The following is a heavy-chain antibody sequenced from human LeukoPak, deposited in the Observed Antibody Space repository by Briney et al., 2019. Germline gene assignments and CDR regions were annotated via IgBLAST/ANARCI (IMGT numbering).Heavy chain of an antibody. Sequence: ASVKVSCKASGYTFTSYGISWVRLAPGQGLEWMGWISAYNGNTNYAQKLQGRVTMTTDTSTSTAYMELRSLRSDDTAVYYCARIRIAAAKNWFDPWGQGTLVTVSS. CDR2: ISAYNGNT. CDR3: ARIRIAAAKNWFDP. J-gene: IGHJ5*02. CDR1: GYTFTSYG. V-gene: IGHV1-18*01. D-gene: IGHD6-13*01.